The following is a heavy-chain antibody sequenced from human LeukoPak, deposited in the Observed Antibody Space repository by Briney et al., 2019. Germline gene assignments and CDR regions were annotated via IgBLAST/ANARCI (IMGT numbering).Heavy chain of an antibody. D-gene: IGHD6-19*01. CDR3: ARGAVAGSDDTFDY. Sequence: GGSLRLSCAASGFTFSSYGMHWVRQAPGKGLEWVAVIWYDGSNKYYADSVKGRFTIPRDNSKNTLYLQMNSLRAEDTAVYYCARGAVAGSDDTFDYWGQGTLVTVSS. CDR1: GFTFSSYG. J-gene: IGHJ4*02. V-gene: IGHV3-33*01. CDR2: IWYDGSNK.